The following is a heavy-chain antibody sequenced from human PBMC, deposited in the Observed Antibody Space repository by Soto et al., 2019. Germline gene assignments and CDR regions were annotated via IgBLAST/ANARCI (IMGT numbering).Heavy chain of an antibody. D-gene: IGHD2-15*01. J-gene: IGHJ3*02. Sequence: GESLKISCKGSGYSFTSYWIGWVRQMPGKGLEWMGIIYPGDSDTRYSPSFQGQVTISADKSISTAYLQWSSPKASDTAMYYCASSTERGGYCSGGSCYYNDAFDIWGQGTMVTVSS. CDR1: GYSFTSYW. V-gene: IGHV5-51*01. CDR3: ASSTERGGYCSGGSCYYNDAFDI. CDR2: IYPGDSDT.